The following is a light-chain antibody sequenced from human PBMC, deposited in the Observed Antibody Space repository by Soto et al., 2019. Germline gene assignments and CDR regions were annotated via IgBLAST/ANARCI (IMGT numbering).Light chain of an antibody. CDR2: GAS. CDR1: QSVSSSY. J-gene: IGKJ1*01. CDR3: QQYGSSPTPTT. V-gene: IGKV3-20*01. Sequence: EIVLTQSPGTLSLSPGERATLSCRASQSVSSSYLAWYQQKPGQAPRLLIYGASSRATGIPDRFSGSGSGTDFTLTISRLEPEDFAVYYCQQYGSSPTPTTFGQGTKVEIK.